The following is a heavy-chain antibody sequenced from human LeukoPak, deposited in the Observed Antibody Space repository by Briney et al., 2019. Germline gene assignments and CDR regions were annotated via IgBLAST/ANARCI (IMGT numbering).Heavy chain of an antibody. CDR3: ARAAFAVPTGWFDP. CDR2: INSDGSST. V-gene: IGHV3-74*01. D-gene: IGHD3-3*01. J-gene: IGHJ5*02. CDR1: GFTFSSYW. Sequence: GGSLRLSCAASGFTFSSYWMHWGRQAPGKGLVWVSRINSDGSSTIYADSRKGRFTISTDNAKNTRYLQMNSLRAADTAVYYCARAAFAVPTGWFDPWGQGTLVTVSS.